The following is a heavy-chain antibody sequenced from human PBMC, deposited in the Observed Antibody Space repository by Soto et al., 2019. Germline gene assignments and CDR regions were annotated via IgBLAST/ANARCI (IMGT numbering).Heavy chain of an antibody. V-gene: IGHV3-7*01. Sequence: GGSLRLSCAASGFIFSNYWLSWSRQAPGKGLEWVANINPGGSKYSYVDSVKGRFTISRDNAKNSLYLQMSSLRAEDTAVYYCARITSPGYFDSWGQGTLVTVSS. J-gene: IGHJ4*02. CDR2: INPGGSKY. CDR3: ARITSPGYFDS. CDR1: GFIFSNYW. D-gene: IGHD1-20*01.